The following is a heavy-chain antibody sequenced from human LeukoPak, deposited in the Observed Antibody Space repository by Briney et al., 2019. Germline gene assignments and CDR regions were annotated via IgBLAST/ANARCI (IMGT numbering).Heavy chain of an antibody. Sequence: GGSLRLSCAASTFSVTNAWMSWVRQAPGKGLEWVSSISSSSSYIYYADSVKGRFTISRDNAKNSLYLQMNSLRAEDTAVYYCASTPYYDFWSGYLESDYWGQGTLVTVSS. V-gene: IGHV3-21*01. D-gene: IGHD3-3*01. CDR2: ISSSSSYI. CDR3: ASTPYYDFWSGYLESDY. CDR1: TFSVTNAW. J-gene: IGHJ4*02.